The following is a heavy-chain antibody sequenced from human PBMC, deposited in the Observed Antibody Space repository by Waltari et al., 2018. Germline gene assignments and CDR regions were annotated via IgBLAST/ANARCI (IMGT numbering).Heavy chain of an antibody. CDR2: IIPIFGTA. CDR1: GGTFSSYA. V-gene: IGHV1-69*12. J-gene: IGHJ4*02. D-gene: IGHD3-22*01. Sequence: QVQLVQSGAEVKKPGSSVKVSCKASGGTFSSYAISWVRQAPGQGLEWMGGIIPIFGTANCAQKFQGRVTITADESTSTAYMELSSLRSEDTAVYYCAQANYYDSSGYQTEFDYWGQGTLVTVSS. CDR3: AQANYYDSSGYQTEFDY.